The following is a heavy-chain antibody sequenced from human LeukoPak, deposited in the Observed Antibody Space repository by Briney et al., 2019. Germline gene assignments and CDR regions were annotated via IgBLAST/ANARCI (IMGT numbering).Heavy chain of an antibody. J-gene: IGHJ4*02. D-gene: IGHD3-3*01. CDR3: AGGITIFGVVPYYFDY. CDR2: ISSSSSTI. Sequence: GGSLRLSCAASGFTFSSYSMNWVRQAPGKGLEWVSYISSSSSTIYYADSVKGRFTISRDNAKNSLYLQMNSLRAEDTAVYYCAGGITIFGVVPYYFDYWGQGTLVTVSS. CDR1: GFTFSSYS. V-gene: IGHV3-48*01.